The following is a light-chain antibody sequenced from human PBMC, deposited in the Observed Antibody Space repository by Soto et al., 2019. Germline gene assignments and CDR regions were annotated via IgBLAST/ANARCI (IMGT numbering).Light chain of an antibody. J-gene: IGLJ3*02. CDR1: SIDVGGYNY. CDR2: EVS. V-gene: IGLV2-14*01. Sequence: QSVLTQPASVSGSPGQSITISCTGTSIDVGGYNYVSWCQQHPGKAPKLMIYEVSNRPSGVSNRFSGSKSGNTASLTISGLQAEDEAEYYCSSYTSSSTGVFGGGTKLTVL. CDR3: SSYTSSSTGV.